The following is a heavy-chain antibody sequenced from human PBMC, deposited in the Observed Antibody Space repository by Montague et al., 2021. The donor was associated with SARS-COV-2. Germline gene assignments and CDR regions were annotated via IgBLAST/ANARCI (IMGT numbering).Heavy chain of an antibody. CDR2: TYYRSKWDN. Sequence: VSPGASLSSDSLSWHWIRQSPSRGLEWLASTYYRSKWDNDSAPSVSGRATVKPDTSRSQFSLHLDSVTPEDTALYFCARKMDSSFDVWGKGTMVIVSS. V-gene: IGHV6-1*01. CDR1: GASLSSDSLS. D-gene: IGHD2-2*03. J-gene: IGHJ3*01. CDR3: ARKMDSSFDV.